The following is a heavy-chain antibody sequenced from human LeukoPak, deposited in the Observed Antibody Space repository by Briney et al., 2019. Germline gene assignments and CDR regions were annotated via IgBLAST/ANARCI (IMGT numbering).Heavy chain of an antibody. J-gene: IGHJ4*02. CDR1: GYSISSGHY. CDR2: MFHGGIT. V-gene: IGHV4-38-2*02. CDR3: ARARAATPDY. Sequence: PSETLSLTCSVSGYSISSGHYWGWIRQPPGKGLEWIGSMFHGGITNYNSSLQSRVTISLDTSKNQFSLKLRSVTAADTAVYYCARARAATPDYWGQGTLVTVSS. D-gene: IGHD4-23*01.